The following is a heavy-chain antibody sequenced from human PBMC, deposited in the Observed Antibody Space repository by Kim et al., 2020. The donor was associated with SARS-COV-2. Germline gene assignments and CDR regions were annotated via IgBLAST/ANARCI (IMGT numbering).Heavy chain of an antibody. J-gene: IGHJ6*02. V-gene: IGHV3-30-3*01. D-gene: IGHD6-6*01. CDR1: GFTFSSYA. Sequence: GESLRLSCAASGFTFSSYAMHWVRQAPGKGLEWVAVISYDGSNKYYADSVKGRFTISRDNSKNTLYLQMNSLRAEDTAVYYCARSIAGSYYYGMDVWGQGTTVTVSS. CDR3: ARSIAGSYYYGMDV. CDR2: ISYDGSNK.